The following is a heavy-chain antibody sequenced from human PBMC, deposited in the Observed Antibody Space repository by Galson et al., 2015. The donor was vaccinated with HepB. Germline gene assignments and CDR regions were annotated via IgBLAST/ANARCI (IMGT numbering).Heavy chain of an antibody. Sequence: SVKVSRKASGYTFSSYSIAWVRQAPGQGLEWMGWISAYDGSTIYAQKLQGRVTMTTETSTATAYMELRSLRSDDTAVYYCARGGFVAVVTATLNNWFDPWGQGTLVTVPS. V-gene: IGHV1-18*01. CDR2: ISAYDGST. D-gene: IGHD2-15*01. CDR1: GYTFSSYS. CDR3: ARGGFVAVVTATLNNWFDP. J-gene: IGHJ5*02.